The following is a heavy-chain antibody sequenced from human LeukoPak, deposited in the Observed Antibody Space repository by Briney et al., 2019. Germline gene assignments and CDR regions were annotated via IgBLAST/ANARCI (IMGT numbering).Heavy chain of an antibody. CDR3: ARLSYYYHRGDY. Sequence: PSQTLSLTCTVSGGSISSGSYYWSWIRQPAGKGLEWIGRIYFSGSTNYNPSPKSRVTISVDPSRNQFSLKLSSVTAADTAVYYCARLSYYYHRGDYWGQGTLVTVSS. CDR1: GGSISSGSYY. D-gene: IGHD3-10*02. J-gene: IGHJ4*02. V-gene: IGHV4-61*02. CDR2: IYFSGST.